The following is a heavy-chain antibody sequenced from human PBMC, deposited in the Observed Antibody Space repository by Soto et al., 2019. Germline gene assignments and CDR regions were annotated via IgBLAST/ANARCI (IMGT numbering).Heavy chain of an antibody. V-gene: IGHV4-34*01. J-gene: IGHJ4*02. CDR3: ARGVYNTIFGVVSLDY. D-gene: IGHD3-3*01. Sequence: PSETLSLTCAVYGGSFSGYYWSWIRQPPGKGLEWIGEINHSGSTHYNPSLKSRVTISVDTSKNQFSLKLTSVTAADTVVYYCARGVYNTIFGVVSLDYWGQGTLVTVSS. CDR1: GGSFSGYY. CDR2: INHSGST.